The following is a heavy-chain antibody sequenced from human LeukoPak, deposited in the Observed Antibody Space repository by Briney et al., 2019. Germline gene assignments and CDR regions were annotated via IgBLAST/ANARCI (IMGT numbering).Heavy chain of an antibody. CDR1: GFTFSSYE. Sequence: GSLRLSCAASGFTFSSYEMNWVRQALGKGLEWVSYISSSGSTIYYADSVKGRFTISRDNSKNTLYLQMNSLRAEDTAVYYCAKMPSSAGDAFDIWGQGTMVTVSS. CDR3: AKMPSSAGDAFDI. V-gene: IGHV3-48*03. D-gene: IGHD2-2*01. J-gene: IGHJ3*02. CDR2: ISSSGSTI.